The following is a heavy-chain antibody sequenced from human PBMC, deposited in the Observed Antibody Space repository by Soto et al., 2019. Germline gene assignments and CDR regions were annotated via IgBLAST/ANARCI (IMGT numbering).Heavy chain of an antibody. Sequence: QLQLQESGPGLVKPAETLSLTCTVSGGSISSSTYYWGWILQPPGKGLEWIGSIDYSGSSQYNPSLKSRVTMSVDTSKNHFSLKLSSVTATDTAVYYCARLGGAGYSSGWFSPWGQGTLVTVPS. J-gene: IGHJ5*02. CDR2: IDYSGSS. V-gene: IGHV4-39*01. D-gene: IGHD6-19*01. CDR1: GGSISSSTYY. CDR3: ARLGGAGYSSGWFSP.